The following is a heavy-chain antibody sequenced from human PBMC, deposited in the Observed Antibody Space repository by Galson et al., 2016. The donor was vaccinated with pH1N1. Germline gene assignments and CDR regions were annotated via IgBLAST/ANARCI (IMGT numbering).Heavy chain of an antibody. D-gene: IGHD3-22*01. Sequence: PALVKPAQTLTLTCTFSGFSLTTTGVGVGWIRQPPGEALEWLALIYWDDDKRYRQSLKNRLTLTNDNSRNEVVLTMTEMDPVDTATYYCVRTIHRLGYGPDYWGQGILVTFSS. CDR3: VRTIHRLGYGPDY. V-gene: IGHV2-5*02. J-gene: IGHJ4*02. CDR2: IYWDDDK. CDR1: GFSLTTTGVG.